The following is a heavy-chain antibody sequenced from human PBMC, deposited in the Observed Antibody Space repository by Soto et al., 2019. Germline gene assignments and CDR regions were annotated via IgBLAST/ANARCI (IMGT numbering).Heavy chain of an antibody. CDR3: VRQGIGNLHGLVDV. CDR2: MYDTGST. J-gene: IGHJ6*02. Sequence: PSETLSLTCTASVGTTRSYNWGWIRQPPGKGLEWIGYMYDTGSTSYNPSLKSRVTISVDTSKKQFSLKVNSVTAADTAVYYCVRQGIGNLHGLVDVWGQGTTVTVSS. V-gene: IGHV4-59*08. CDR1: VGTTRSYN. D-gene: IGHD1-1*01.